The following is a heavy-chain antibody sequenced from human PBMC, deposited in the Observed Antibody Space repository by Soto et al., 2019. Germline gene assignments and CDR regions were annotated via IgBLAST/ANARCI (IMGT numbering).Heavy chain of an antibody. D-gene: IGHD1-20*01. V-gene: IGHV4-39*06. CDR3: ARDYNWNPPRPTGIGWFDP. J-gene: IGHJ5*02. CDR2: VYHSGST. CDR1: GGSIRTTNYF. Sequence: SETLSLTCSVSGGSIRTTNYFWAWIRQPPGKGLEWIASVYHSGSTYYNPSLKSRVTVSVDPSKNQFALTLRSEDTAVYYCARDYNWNPPRPTGIGWFDPWGQGTLVTVSS.